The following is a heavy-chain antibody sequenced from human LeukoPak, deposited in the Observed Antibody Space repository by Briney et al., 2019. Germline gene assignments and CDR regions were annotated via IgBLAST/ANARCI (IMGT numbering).Heavy chain of an antibody. V-gene: IGHV4-59*02. CDR3: ARTKYGDHFDT. D-gene: IGHD4-17*01. CDR1: GGSVSVNH. Sequence: SETLSLTCIVSGGSVSVNHWCWVRQPPGKRLEFIGYLYNNGNTNYNPSLRSRVTMSQDTSKNQFSLKLNSVTAADTAIYYCARTKYGDHFDTWGQGTLVTVSS. J-gene: IGHJ4*02. CDR2: LYNNGNT.